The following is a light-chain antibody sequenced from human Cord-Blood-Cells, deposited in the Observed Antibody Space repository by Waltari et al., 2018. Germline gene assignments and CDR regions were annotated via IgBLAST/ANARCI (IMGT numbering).Light chain of an antibody. CDR3: SSYTSSSTLYV. V-gene: IGLV2-14*01. CDR1: SSAVGGYNY. Sequence: QSALTQPASVSGSPGQSITISCPGTSSAVGGYNYVPWYQQHPGKAPKLMIYEVSNRPSGVSNRFSGSKSGNTASLTISGLQAEDEADYYCSSYTSSSTLYVFGTGTKVTVL. J-gene: IGLJ1*01. CDR2: EVS.